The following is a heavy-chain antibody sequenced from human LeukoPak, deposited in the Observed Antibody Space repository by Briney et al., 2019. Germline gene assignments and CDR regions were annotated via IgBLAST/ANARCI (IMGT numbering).Heavy chain of an antibody. CDR2: INHSGST. V-gene: IGHV4-34*01. CDR1: GGSFSGYY. CDR3: ARGRTMTRSYYFDY. J-gene: IGHJ4*02. Sequence: SETLSLTCAVYGGSFSGYYWSWIRQPPGKGLEWIGEINHSGSTNYNPSLKSRVTISVDTSKNQFSLKLSSVTAADTAVYYCARGRTMTRSYYFDYWGQGTLVTVSS. D-gene: IGHD3-22*01.